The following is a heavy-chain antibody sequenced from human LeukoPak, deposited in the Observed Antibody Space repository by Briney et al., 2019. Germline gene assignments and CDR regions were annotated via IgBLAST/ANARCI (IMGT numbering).Heavy chain of an antibody. D-gene: IGHD5-18*01. CDR1: GFTFSSYS. J-gene: IGHJ4*02. Sequence: GGSLRLSCAASGFTFSSYSMNWVRQAPGKGLEWVSYISSSSSSTIYYADSVKGRFTISRDNAKNSLYLQMNSLRAEDTAVYYCVGGYSYGRFDYWGQGTLVTVSS. CDR2: ISSSSSSTI. V-gene: IGHV3-48*04. CDR3: VGGYSYGRFDY.